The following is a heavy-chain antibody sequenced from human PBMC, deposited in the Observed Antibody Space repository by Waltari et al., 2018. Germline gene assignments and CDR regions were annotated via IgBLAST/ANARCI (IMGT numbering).Heavy chain of an antibody. J-gene: IGHJ4*02. D-gene: IGHD1-26*01. CDR1: GGSISSSSYY. CDR2: IYYSGST. V-gene: IGHV4-39*07. Sequence: QLQLQESGPGLVKPSETLSLTCTVSGGSISSSSYYWGWIRQPPGKGLEVIGSIYYSGSTYNNRCGKSRVTISVDTSKNQFCLKRSCVTAADTAVYYCARGEGFLGYWGQGTLVTVSS. CDR3: ARGEGFLGY.